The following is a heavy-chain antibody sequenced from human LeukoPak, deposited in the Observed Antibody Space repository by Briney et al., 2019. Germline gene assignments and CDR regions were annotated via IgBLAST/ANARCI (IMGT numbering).Heavy chain of an antibody. CDR2: IKLDGSEK. J-gene: IGHJ4*02. Sequence: PGGSLRLSCVASGFTFGKYWMSWVRQPPGKGLEWVANIKLDGSEKNYVDSVKGRFTISRDNTKNSLYLQMNSLRAEDTAVFYCARDQYDTWSRRGNFDSWGQGTLVIVSS. CDR1: GFTFGKYW. CDR3: ARDQYDTWSRRGNFDS. D-gene: IGHD3-3*01. V-gene: IGHV3-7*03.